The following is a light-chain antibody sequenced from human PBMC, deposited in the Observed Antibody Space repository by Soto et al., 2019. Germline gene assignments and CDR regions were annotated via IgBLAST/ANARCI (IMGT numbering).Light chain of an antibody. Sequence: DIQMTQSPSTLSASVGDRVTITCRASQNIRWWLAWYQQRPGKVPNLLIWDTSKLQSGVPSRFSGSGSGTEFTLTIASLQRDDFATYWCQQYDEYPLTFGGGTKVEHK. CDR1: QNIRWW. CDR2: DTS. CDR3: QQYDEYPLT. V-gene: IGKV1-5*01. J-gene: IGKJ4*01.